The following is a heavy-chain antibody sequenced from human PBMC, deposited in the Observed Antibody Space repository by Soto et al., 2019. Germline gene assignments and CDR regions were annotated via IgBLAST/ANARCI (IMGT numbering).Heavy chain of an antibody. CDR1: GFTFSSYA. D-gene: IGHD5-12*01. CDR3: ARGVAEYSGYDDAFDI. CDR2: ISSNGGST. Sequence: PGGSLRLSCAASGFTFSSYAMHWVRQAPGKGLEYVSAISSNGGSTYYANSVKGRFTISRDNSKNTLYLQMGSLRAEDMAVYYCARGVAEYSGYDDAFDIWGQGTMVTVSS. J-gene: IGHJ3*02. V-gene: IGHV3-64*01.